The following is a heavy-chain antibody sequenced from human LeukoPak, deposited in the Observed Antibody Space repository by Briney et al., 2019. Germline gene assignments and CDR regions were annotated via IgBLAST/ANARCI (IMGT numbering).Heavy chain of an antibody. D-gene: IGHD3-22*01. Sequence: GGSLRLSCAASGFIVSNYYMNWVRQAPGKGLECVSVIYNGGATYYADSVKGRFTISRDNAKNSLYLQMNSLRAEDTAVYYCARVGYYDSSGFDYWGQGTLVTVSS. CDR3: ARVGYYDSSGFDY. J-gene: IGHJ4*02. CDR2: IYNGGAT. CDR1: GFIVSNYY. V-gene: IGHV3-66*01.